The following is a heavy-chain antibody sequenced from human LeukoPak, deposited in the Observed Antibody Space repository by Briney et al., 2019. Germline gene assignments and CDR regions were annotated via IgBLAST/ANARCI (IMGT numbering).Heavy chain of an antibody. J-gene: IGHJ4*02. Sequence: GGSLRLSCAASGFTFSSYGMHWVRQAPGKGLEWVAVISYDGSNKYYADSVKGRFTISRDNSKNTLYLQMNSLRAEDTAVYYCARGRWELLPPDYWGQGTLVTVSS. V-gene: IGHV3-30*03. CDR2: ISYDGSNK. CDR3: ARGRWELLPPDY. CDR1: GFTFSSYG. D-gene: IGHD1-26*01.